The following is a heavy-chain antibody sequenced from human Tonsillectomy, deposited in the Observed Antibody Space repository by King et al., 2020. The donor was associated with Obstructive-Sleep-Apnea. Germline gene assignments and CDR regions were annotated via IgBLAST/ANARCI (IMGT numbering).Heavy chain of an antibody. J-gene: IGHJ4*02. D-gene: IGHD5-24*01. CDR2: IHYSGSA. V-gene: IGHV4-39*07. Sequence: QLQESGPGLVKPSETLSLTCTVSGGSITSANSYWGWVRQPPGKGLEWIANIHYSGSAYYNPSLKSRVTISVDTSKSQFSLKLSSVTAADTAVYYCARVDTMGRWLLQYFHYWGQGTLVTVSS. CDR1: GGSITSANSY. CDR3: ARVDTMGRWLLQYFHY.